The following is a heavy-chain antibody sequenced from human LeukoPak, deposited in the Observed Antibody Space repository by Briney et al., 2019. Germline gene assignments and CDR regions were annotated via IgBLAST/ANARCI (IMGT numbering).Heavy chain of an antibody. CDR1: GGSFSGYY. V-gene: IGHV4-34*01. CDR2: INHSGST. CDR3: ARASSFGPFGFSRRGVDFDY. J-gene: IGHJ4*02. D-gene: IGHD3-16*01. Sequence: PSETLSLTCAVYGGSFSGYYWSWIRQPPGKGLEWIGEINHSGSTNYNPSLKSRVTISVGTSKNQFSLKLSSVTAADTAVYYCARASSFGPFGFSRRGVDFDYWGQGTLVTVSS.